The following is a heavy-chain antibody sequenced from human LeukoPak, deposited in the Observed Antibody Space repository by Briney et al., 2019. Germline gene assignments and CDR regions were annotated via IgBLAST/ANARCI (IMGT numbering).Heavy chain of an antibody. CDR2: IYYSGST. CDR1: GGSISSGGYS. V-gene: IGHV4-30-4*07. D-gene: IGHD2-15*01. Sequence: SQTLSLTCAVSGGSISSGGYSWSWIRQPPGKGLEWIGYIYYSGSTYYNPSLKSRVTISVDTSKNQFSLKLSSVTAADTAVYYCARYCSGGSCYSGVDYWGQGTLVTVSS. J-gene: IGHJ4*02. CDR3: ARYCSGGSCYSGVDY.